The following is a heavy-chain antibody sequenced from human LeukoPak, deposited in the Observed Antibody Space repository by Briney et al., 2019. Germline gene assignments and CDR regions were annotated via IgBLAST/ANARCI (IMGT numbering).Heavy chain of an antibody. Sequence: ASVKVSCKASGYTFTSHGIIWVRQAPGQGLEWMGWVSAYNGNTKYAQKFQGRVTMTRNTSISTAYMELSSLRSEDTAVYYCARGVEEGKPYSGSVHWGQGTLVTVSS. V-gene: IGHV1-18*01. J-gene: IGHJ4*02. CDR3: ARGVEEGKPYSGSVH. D-gene: IGHD1-26*01. CDR1: GYTFTSHG. CDR2: VSAYNGNT.